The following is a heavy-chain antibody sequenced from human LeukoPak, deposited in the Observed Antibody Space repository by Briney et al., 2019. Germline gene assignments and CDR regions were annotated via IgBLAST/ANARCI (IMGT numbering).Heavy chain of an antibody. CDR2: IYHSGST. J-gene: IGHJ4*02. V-gene: IGHV4-38-2*02. D-gene: IGHD3-9*01. CDR3: ARLLRYFDWLLYHYFDY. Sequence: PSETLSLTCTVSGYSISSGYYWGWIRQPPGKGLEWIGSIYHSGSTYYNPSLKSRVTTSVDTSKNQFSLKLSSVTAADTAVYYCARLLRYFDWLLYHYFDYWGQGTLVTVSS. CDR1: GYSISSGYY.